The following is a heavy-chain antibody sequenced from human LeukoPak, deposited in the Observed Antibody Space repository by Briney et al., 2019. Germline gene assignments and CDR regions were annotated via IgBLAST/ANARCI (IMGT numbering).Heavy chain of an antibody. V-gene: IGHV4-39*01. J-gene: IGHJ5*02. CDR3: GRPNPDSSGYYGSFDP. D-gene: IGHD3-22*01. CDR1: GGSISSSSDY. Sequence: SSETQSLTCSVSGGSISSSSDYWGWVRQPPGKGLEWIGSIYHSETTYYNPSLKSRVIISVDTSKNQFSLKLNSVTAADTAVYYCGRPNPDSSGYYGSFDPWGQGILVTVSS. CDR2: IYHSETT.